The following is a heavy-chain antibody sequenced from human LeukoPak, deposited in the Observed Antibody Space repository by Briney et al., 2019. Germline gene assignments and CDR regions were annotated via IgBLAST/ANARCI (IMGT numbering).Heavy chain of an antibody. D-gene: IGHD3-22*01. CDR3: ARGRKSYYYSSGYYFDY. CDR1: GGSFSGYY. V-gene: IGHV4-34*01. Sequence: SETLSLTCAVYGGSFSGYYWSWIRQPPGKGLEWIGEINHSGSTNYNPSLKGRVTISVDTSKNQFSLKLSSVTAADTAVYYCARGRKSYYYSSGYYFDYWGQGTLVTVSS. CDR2: INHSGST. J-gene: IGHJ4*02.